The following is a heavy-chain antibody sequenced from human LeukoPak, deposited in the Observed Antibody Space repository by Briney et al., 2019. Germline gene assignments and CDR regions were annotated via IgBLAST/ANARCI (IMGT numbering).Heavy chain of an antibody. CDR1: GYTFTSYY. CDR2: INPSGGST. V-gene: IGHV1-46*01. D-gene: IGHD3-10*01. CDR3: ARDSGYYGSGSPYYYMDV. J-gene: IGHJ6*03. Sequence: GASVKVSCKASGYTFTSYYMHWVRQAPGQGLEWMGIINPSGGSTSYAQKFQGRVTMTRDTSTSTVYMELSSLRSEDTAVYYCARDSGYYGSGSPYYYMDVWGKGTTVTISS.